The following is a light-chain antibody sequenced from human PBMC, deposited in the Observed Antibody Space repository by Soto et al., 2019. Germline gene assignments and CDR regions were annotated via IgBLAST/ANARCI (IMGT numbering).Light chain of an antibody. CDR2: GAS. J-gene: IGKJ3*01. V-gene: IGKV1-9*01. Sequence: DIQLTQSPSFLSASVGGRVTITCRASRAISSHLAWYQQKPGKAPNLLIYGASTLQSGVPSRFSGSGSGTQFTLTISSLQPEDFETYYCQQLNSYPLTFGPGTKVDIK. CDR1: RAISSH. CDR3: QQLNSYPLT.